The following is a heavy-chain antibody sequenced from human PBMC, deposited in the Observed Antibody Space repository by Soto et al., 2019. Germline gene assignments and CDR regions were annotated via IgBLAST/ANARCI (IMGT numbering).Heavy chain of an antibody. CDR1: GYTFTSYG. D-gene: IGHD4-17*01. V-gene: IGHV1-8*01. Sequence: QVQLVQSGAEVKKPGASLKVSCKASGYTFTSYGINWVRQATGQGLEWMGWMNPNSGNTGYTQKFQGRVTMTRTTSISTAYMELSSLRSEDTAVYYCARAPTTVTTDGFDYWGQGTLVTVSS. J-gene: IGHJ4*02. CDR2: MNPNSGNT. CDR3: ARAPTTVTTDGFDY.